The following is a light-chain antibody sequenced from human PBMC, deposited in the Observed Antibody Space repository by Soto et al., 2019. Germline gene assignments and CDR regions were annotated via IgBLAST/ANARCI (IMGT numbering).Light chain of an antibody. CDR2: HAS. V-gene: IGKV3-20*01. Sequence: EIVLTQSPGTLSLSPGERATLSCRASQSVGRDFLAWYQQKPGQAPRLLIYHASNRATGIPDRFSGSGSGTDFTLTISRLEPEDFANFYCQQYASLPLTFGGGTKVEIK. CDR1: QSVGRDF. J-gene: IGKJ4*01. CDR3: QQYASLPLT.